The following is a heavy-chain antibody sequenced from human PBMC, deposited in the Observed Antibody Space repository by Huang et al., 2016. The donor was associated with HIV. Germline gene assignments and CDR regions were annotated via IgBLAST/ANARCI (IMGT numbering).Heavy chain of an antibody. D-gene: IGHD6-6*01. Sequence: QVQLVQSGAEVKKPGSSVKVSCKASGGTFSTSAISWVRQAPGEGLAWMGGIIPICGTANYAQKFQGTVTITADEFTSTAYMELSSLRSEDTALYYCARGRTRSSLYDSYYGLDVWGQGTTVTVSS. CDR2: IIPICGTA. CDR1: GGTFSTSA. CDR3: ARGRTRSSLYDSYYGLDV. V-gene: IGHV1-69*01. J-gene: IGHJ6*02.